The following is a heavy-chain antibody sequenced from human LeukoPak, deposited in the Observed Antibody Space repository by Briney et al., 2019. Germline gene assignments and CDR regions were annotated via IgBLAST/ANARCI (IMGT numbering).Heavy chain of an antibody. J-gene: IGHJ1*01. D-gene: IGHD3-10*01. CDR1: GFTFTTYW. CDR2: INQDGTEK. V-gene: IGHV3-7*01. Sequence: GGSLRLSCAASGFTFTTYWMTWVRQAPGKGLEWVAHINQDGTEKYYVDSVKGRFTISRDNAKNSLYLQMNSLRVEDTAVYYCAKVAKYYYGSETYYFLEHWGQGTPVTVSS. CDR3: AKVAKYYYGSETYYFLEH.